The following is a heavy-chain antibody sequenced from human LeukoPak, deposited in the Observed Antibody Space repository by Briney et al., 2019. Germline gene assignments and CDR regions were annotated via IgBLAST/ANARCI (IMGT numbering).Heavy chain of an antibody. CDR2: IRYDGSSK. J-gene: IGHJ4*02. V-gene: IGHV3-30*02. CDR1: GFSFGSYG. CDR3: AKDAWEVGATSEIDY. D-gene: IGHD1-26*01. Sequence: GGSLRLSCAASGFSFGSYGMHWVRQAPGKGLEWVSFIRYDGSSKYYADSVKGRFTISRDNSKNKVYLQMDSLRAEDTAVYYCAKDAWEVGATSEIDYWGQGTLVTVS.